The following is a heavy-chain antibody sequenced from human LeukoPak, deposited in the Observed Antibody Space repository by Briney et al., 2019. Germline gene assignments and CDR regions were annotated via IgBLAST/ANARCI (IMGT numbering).Heavy chain of an antibody. Sequence: GGSLRLSCAASGCTFSSYAMSWVRQAPGKGLEWVSSISGSNGDTYYADSVKGRFTISRDNSKNTLYLQMNSLRAEDTAVYYCVKGGSGWYPGFEYWGQGALVTVSS. CDR2: ISGSNGDT. CDR1: GCTFSSYA. CDR3: VKGGSGWYPGFEY. V-gene: IGHV3-23*01. J-gene: IGHJ4*02. D-gene: IGHD6-19*01.